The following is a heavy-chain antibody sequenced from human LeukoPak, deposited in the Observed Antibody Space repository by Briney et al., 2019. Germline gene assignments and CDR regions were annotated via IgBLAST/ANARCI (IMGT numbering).Heavy chain of an antibody. CDR3: ARDGITGTIDY. CDR1: GCTFSNYA. Sequence: ASVKVSCKASGCTFSNYAISRVRQAPGQGLEWMGRIIPILGIANYAQKFQGRVTITADKSTSTAYMELSSLRSEDTAVYYCARDGITGTIDYWGQGTLVTVSS. V-gene: IGHV1-69*04. D-gene: IGHD1-20*01. CDR2: IIPILGIA. J-gene: IGHJ4*02.